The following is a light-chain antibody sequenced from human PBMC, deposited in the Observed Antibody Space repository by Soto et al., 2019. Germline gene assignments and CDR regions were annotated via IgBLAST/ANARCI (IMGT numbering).Light chain of an antibody. V-gene: IGKV1-27*01. CDR1: QGISNS. CDR3: QKCNSAPCT. J-gene: IGKJ3*01. Sequence: DIQMTQSPSSLSASVGDRVTITCRASQGISNSLAWYQQKPGKVPELLIYAASTLQLGVPSRFSGSGSGTYFTLTISSLQPEDVSTYYCQKCNSAPCTFGPGTKVDIK. CDR2: AAS.